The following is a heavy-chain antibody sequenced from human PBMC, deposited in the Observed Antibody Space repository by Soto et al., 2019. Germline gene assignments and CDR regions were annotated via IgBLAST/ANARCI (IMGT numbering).Heavy chain of an antibody. CDR3: ARDGDPGYSFWSGPLGGGRFDP. J-gene: IGHJ5*02. V-gene: IGHV1-69*12. CDR2: IVPLFGTA. CDR1: GGTFGNTA. D-gene: IGHD3-3*01. Sequence: QVQLVQSGAEVKEPGSSVNVSCKTSGGTFGNTAVTWVRQVPGQGLEWIGGIVPLFGTANYAQKFRGRVMITADESTSTAYTDLSSLRSADTAIYYCARDGDPGYSFWSGPLGGGRFDPWGQGTLVTVSS.